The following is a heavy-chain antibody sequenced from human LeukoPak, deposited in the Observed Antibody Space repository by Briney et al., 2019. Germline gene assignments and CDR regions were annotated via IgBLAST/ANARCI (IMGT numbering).Heavy chain of an antibody. CDR2: IYYSGST. D-gene: IGHD3-3*01. V-gene: IGHV4-30-4*01. J-gene: IGHJ3*02. Sequence: SETLSLTCTVSGGSISSGDYYWSSIRQPPGKGLEWIGYIYYSGSTYYNPSLKSQVTISVDTSKNQFSLKLSSVTAADTAVYYCARGRFGVVITDAFDIWGQGTMVTVSS. CDR1: GGSISSGDYY. CDR3: ARGRFGVVITDAFDI.